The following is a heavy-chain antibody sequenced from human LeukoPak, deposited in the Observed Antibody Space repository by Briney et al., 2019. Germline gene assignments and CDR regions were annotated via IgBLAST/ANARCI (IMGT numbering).Heavy chain of an antibody. CDR3: ARATDRVGRVPSPYYYYMDV. D-gene: IGHD1-1*01. CDR1: GYTFTSYG. Sequence: GASVKVSCKASGYTFTSYGISWVRQAPGQGLEWMGWISAYNGNTNYAQKLQGRVTMTTDTSTSTAYMELRSLRSDDTAVYYCARATDRVGRVPSPYYYYMDVWGKGTTVTVSS. CDR2: ISAYNGNT. V-gene: IGHV1-18*01. J-gene: IGHJ6*03.